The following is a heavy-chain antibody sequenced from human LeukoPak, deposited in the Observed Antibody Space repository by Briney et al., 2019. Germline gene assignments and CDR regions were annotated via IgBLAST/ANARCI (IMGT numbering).Heavy chain of an antibody. D-gene: IGHD6-19*01. J-gene: IGHJ4*02. CDR1: GGSISSYY. CDR2: IYYSGST. V-gene: IGHV4-59*08. Sequence: SETLSLTCTVSGGSISSYYWSWIRQPPEKGLEWIGYIYYSGSTNYNPSLKSRVTISVDTSKNQFSLKLSSVTAADTAVYYCARLKNGWYGDYWGQGTLVTVSS. CDR3: ARLKNGWYGDY.